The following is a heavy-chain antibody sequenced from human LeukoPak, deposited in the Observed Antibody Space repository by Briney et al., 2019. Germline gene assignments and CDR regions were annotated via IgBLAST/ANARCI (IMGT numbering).Heavy chain of an antibody. D-gene: IGHD5-18*01. Sequence: GGSLRLSCAASGFTVSNNYMSWVRQAPGKGLEWVSAISGSGGSTYYADSVKGRFTISRDNSKNTLYLQMNSLRAEDTAVYYCAKVHAMVPYYWGQGTLVTVSS. CDR2: ISGSGGST. J-gene: IGHJ4*02. CDR3: AKVHAMVPYY. V-gene: IGHV3-23*01. CDR1: GFTVSNNY.